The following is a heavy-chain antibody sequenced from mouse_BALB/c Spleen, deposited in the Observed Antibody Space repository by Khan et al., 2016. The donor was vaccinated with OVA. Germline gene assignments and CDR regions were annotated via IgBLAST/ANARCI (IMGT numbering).Heavy chain of an antibody. CDR3: ARVGPRYTYAIDY. CDR2: IRSSGST. J-gene: IGHJ4*01. CDR1: GYSITSDYA. Sequence: EVQLQESGPGLVKPSQSLSLTCTVTGYSITSDYAWNWIRQLPGNKLEWMGYIRSSGSTNYNPALKSRISFTRDTSYNQSFMQLNSVTSEDSATYCCARVGPRYTYAIDYWGQGTSVTVSS. V-gene: IGHV3-2*02.